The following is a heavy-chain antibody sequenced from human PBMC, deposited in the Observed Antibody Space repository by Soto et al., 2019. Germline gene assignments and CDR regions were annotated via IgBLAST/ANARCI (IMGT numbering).Heavy chain of an antibody. Sequence: PGESLKISCKGSGYSFTTYWIGWVRQMPGKGLEWMGIIYPGDSDTRYSPSFQGQVTISADRSITTAYLQWSSLKASDTAMYYCARQYNWKKNWFDPWGQGTLVTVSS. D-gene: IGHD1-20*01. J-gene: IGHJ5*02. CDR3: ARQYNWKKNWFDP. CDR1: GYSFTTYW. V-gene: IGHV5-51*01. CDR2: IYPGDSDT.